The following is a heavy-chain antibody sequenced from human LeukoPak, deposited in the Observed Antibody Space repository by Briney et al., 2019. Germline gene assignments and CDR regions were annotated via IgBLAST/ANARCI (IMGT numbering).Heavy chain of an antibody. CDR2: IFSGGGT. V-gene: IGHV3-53*01. J-gene: IGHJ4*02. CDR1: GFTVSSNY. Sequence: GSLRLSCAASGFTVSSNYMIWVRQAPGKGLEWVSVIFSGGGTYYADSVKGRFTISRDNSKNTLFLQMSSLRAEDTAVYYCARGGIAGAGKGFDFWGQGTLVTVSS. CDR3: ARGGIAGAGKGFDF. D-gene: IGHD6-13*01.